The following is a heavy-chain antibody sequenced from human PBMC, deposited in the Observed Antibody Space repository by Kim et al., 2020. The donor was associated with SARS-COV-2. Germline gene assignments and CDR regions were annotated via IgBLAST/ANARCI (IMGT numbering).Heavy chain of an antibody. V-gene: IGHV3-53*04. Sequence: GGSLRLSCAASGFTVSNTYMSWVRQAPGKGLEGVSIIYTGGNTYYADSVKGRFTISRHTSENTLYLEMNSLRSEDTAVYYCARDYGSGIIQHWGQGTLV. CDR3: ARDYGSGIIQH. CDR2: IYTGGNT. D-gene: IGHD3-10*01. J-gene: IGHJ1*01. CDR1: GFTVSNTY.